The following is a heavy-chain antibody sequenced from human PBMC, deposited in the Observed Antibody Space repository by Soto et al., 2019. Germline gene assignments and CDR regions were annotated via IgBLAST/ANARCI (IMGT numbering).Heavy chain of an antibody. Sequence: GGSLRLSCAASGFTFSSYAMSWVRQAPGKGLEWVSAISGSGSSTYYADSVKGRFTISRDNSKNTLYLQMNSLRAEDTAVYYCAKAPFRATDAFDIWGQGTMVTVSS. CDR3: AKAPFRATDAFDI. CDR2: ISGSGSST. CDR1: GFTFSSYA. J-gene: IGHJ3*02. D-gene: IGHD1-26*01. V-gene: IGHV3-23*01.